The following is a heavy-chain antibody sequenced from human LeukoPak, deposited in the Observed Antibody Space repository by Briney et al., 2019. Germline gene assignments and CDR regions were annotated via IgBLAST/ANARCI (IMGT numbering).Heavy chain of an antibody. J-gene: IGHJ5*02. CDR3: ARGGNYCNSFDP. D-gene: IGHD2/OR15-2a*01. Sequence: SETLSLTCTVSGGSISSYYWSWIRQPPGKGLEWIGYIYYSGSTNYNPSLKSRVTISVDKSKRQFSLNLTSVTAADTAVYYCARGGNYCNSFDPWGQGTLVSVSS. CDR2: IYYSGST. CDR1: GGSISSYY. V-gene: IGHV4-59*01.